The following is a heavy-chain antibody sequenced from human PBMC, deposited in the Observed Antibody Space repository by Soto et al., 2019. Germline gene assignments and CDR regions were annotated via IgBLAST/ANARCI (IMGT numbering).Heavy chain of an antibody. CDR2: IYYSGST. J-gene: IGHJ3*02. D-gene: IGHD1-26*01. CDR3: ARDGAYSGSYNAGFDI. Sequence: PSETLSLTCTVSGGSISSYYWSWIRQPPGKGLEWIGYIYYSGSTNYNPSLKSRVTISVDTSKNQFSLKLSSVTAADTAVYYCARDGAYSGSYNAGFDIWGQGTMVTVSS. CDR1: GGSISSYY. V-gene: IGHV4-59*12.